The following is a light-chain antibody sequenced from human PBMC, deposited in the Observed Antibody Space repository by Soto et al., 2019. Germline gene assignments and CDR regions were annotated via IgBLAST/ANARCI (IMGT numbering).Light chain of an antibody. J-gene: IGKJ1*01. CDR2: GAS. Sequence: EIVLTQSPGSLSLSPGEGATLFCRASQSVSSNFFAWYQQKPGQAPRHLINGASSRATGIPDRFSGSVSGTDFTLTLSSREPEDFAVYYCQQYASSVTFGQGTKVEIK. CDR3: QQYASSVT. V-gene: IGKV3-20*01. CDR1: QSVSSNF.